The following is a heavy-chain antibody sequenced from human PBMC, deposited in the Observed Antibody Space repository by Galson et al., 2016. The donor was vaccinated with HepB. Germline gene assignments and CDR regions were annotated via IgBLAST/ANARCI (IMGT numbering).Heavy chain of an antibody. CDR1: GDSISSSNW. CDR3: ARVRGGCSGTSCVLDP. Sequence: SETLSLTCAVSGDSISSSNWWTWVRQSPAKGLEWIGEIYHDGDTNYNPSLNSRLAISVDKPNNQFSLNLISVTAADTAVYYCARVRGGCSGTSCVLDPWGQGTMVTVS. CDR2: IYHDGDT. V-gene: IGHV4-4*02. D-gene: IGHD2-2*01. J-gene: IGHJ3*01.